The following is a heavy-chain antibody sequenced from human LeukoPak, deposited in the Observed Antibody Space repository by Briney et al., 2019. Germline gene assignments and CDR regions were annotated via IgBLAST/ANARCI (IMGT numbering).Heavy chain of an antibody. V-gene: IGHV3-23*01. D-gene: IGHD2-15*01. Sequence: GGSLRLSCAASGFTFSSYAMSWVRQAPGKGLEWVSAISSSGGSTYYADSVKGRFTISRDNSRNTLYLQMNSLGVEDTAVYYCAIWGYCSGGSCYVSAYYYGMDVWGQGTTVTVSS. J-gene: IGHJ6*02. CDR1: GFTFSSYA. CDR2: ISSSGGST. CDR3: AIWGYCSGGSCYVSAYYYGMDV.